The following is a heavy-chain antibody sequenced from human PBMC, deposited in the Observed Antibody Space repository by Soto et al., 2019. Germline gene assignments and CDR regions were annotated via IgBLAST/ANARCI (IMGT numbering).Heavy chain of an antibody. CDR1: GGSISSRSYY. J-gene: IGHJ5*01. Sequence: SETLSLTCTVSGGSISSRSYYWGWIRQPPGKGLEWTGSIYYSGSTYYNPSLKSRVTISVDTSKNQFSLKLSPVTAADTAVYYCARLIGNSWLDSWGQGTLVTVSS. D-gene: IGHD4-4*01. V-gene: IGHV4-39*01. CDR2: IYYSGST. CDR3: ARLIGNSWLDS.